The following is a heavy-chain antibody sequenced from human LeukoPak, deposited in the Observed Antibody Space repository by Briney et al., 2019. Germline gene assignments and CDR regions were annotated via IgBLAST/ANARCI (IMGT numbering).Heavy chain of an antibody. V-gene: IGHV5-51*01. CDR1: GYSFSSYW. Sequence: GESLEISCKGSGYSFSSYWIGWVRQMPGKGLEWMGIIYPGDSDTRYRPSFQGQVPISADKSISNAYLQWSSLKVSDTDMYYCVRSSRVCSNNRCYADWFDSWGQGTLVTVSS. D-gene: IGHD2-2*01. CDR2: IYPGDSDT. J-gene: IGHJ5*01. CDR3: VRSSRVCSNNRCYADWFDS.